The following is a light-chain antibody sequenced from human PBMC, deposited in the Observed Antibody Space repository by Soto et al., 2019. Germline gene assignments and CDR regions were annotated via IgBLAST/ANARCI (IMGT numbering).Light chain of an antibody. CDR1: QSISSY. J-gene: IGKJ2*02. Sequence: DIQMTQSPSSLSASVGDRVTITCRASQSISSYLNWYQQKPGKAPKLLIYAASSLQSGVPSRFSGSGSGTDFTLTISSLHPEDFATYYCQQSYITPSTFGQGTKLEIK. CDR2: AAS. V-gene: IGKV1-39*01. CDR3: QQSYITPST.